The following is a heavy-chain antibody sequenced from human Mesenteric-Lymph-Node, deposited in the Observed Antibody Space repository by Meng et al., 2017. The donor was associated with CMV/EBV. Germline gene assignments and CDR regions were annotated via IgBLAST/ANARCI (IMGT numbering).Heavy chain of an antibody. CDR2: ISSSGSYI. CDR3: ARGRPNLYCSSTSCYDFDY. D-gene: IGHD2-2*01. Sequence: ETLSLTCAASGFTFSSNSMNWVRQAPGKGLEWVSSISSSGSYIYYADSVKGRFTISRDNAKNSLYLQMNSLRAEDTAVYYCARGRPNLYCSSTSCYDFDYWGQGTLVTVSS. J-gene: IGHJ4*02. V-gene: IGHV3-21*01. CDR1: GFTFSSNS.